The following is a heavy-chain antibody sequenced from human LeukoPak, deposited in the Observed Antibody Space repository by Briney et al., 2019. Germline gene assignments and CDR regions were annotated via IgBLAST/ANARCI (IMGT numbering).Heavy chain of an antibody. CDR3: ARHWVEMTTPYSFDC. V-gene: IGHV4-59*08. CDR2: IYNSGSS. D-gene: IGHD5-24*01. Sequence: SETLSLTCTVSGASISAHYWSWIGQPPGKGLEWSGYIYNSGSSNYNPSLKSRVTISVDTSKNQFSVNMTSVTAADTAMYYCARHWVEMTTPYSFDCWGQGTLVTVSS. CDR1: GASISAHY. J-gene: IGHJ4*02.